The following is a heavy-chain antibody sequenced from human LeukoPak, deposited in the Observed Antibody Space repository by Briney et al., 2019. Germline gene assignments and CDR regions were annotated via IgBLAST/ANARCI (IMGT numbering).Heavy chain of an antibody. CDR2: IYPGDSDT. CDR1: GYSFTSYW. CDR3: ARRGVPTAMGGWFDP. D-gene: IGHD5-18*01. Sequence: GESLKISCKGSGYSFTSYWIGWVRQMPGKGLEWMGIIYPGDSDTRYSPSFQGQVTISADKSISTAYLQWSSLKASDTAMYYCARRGVPTAMGGWFDPWGQGTLVTVSS. J-gene: IGHJ5*02. V-gene: IGHV5-51*01.